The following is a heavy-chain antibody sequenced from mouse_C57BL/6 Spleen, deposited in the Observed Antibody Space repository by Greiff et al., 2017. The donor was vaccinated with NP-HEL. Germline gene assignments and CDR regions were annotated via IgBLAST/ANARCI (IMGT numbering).Heavy chain of an antibody. D-gene: IGHD1-1*02. CDR3: ARSDYGSYYFDY. CDR2: IYPGSGST. Sequence: VQLQQPGAELVKPGASVKMSCKASGYTFTSYWITWVKQRPGQGLEWIGDIYPGSGSTNYNEKFKSKATLTVDTSSSTAYMQLSSLTSEDSAVYYCARSDYGSYYFDYWGQGTTLTVSS. CDR1: GYTFTSYW. V-gene: IGHV1-55*01. J-gene: IGHJ2*01.